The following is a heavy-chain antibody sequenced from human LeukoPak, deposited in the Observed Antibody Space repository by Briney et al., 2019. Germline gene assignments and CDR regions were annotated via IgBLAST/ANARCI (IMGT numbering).Heavy chain of an antibody. V-gene: IGHV4-31*03. CDR3: ARGGNRFGGFYFDY. CDR1: ADSISSSGHY. D-gene: IGHD3-10*01. J-gene: IGHJ4*02. CDR2: IHFSGST. Sequence: SQTLSLTCPVSADSISSSGHYWTWIRQHPGKGPETIGFIHFSGSTNHNPSLKSRVAKSVDASKNQFSLRLSSVTSADTAVYYCARGGNRFGGFYFDYWGQGILVTVSS.